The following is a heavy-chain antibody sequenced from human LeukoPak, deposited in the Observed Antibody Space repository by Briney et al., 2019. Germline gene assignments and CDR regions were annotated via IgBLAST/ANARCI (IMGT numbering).Heavy chain of an antibody. Sequence: GGSLRFSCAASGFTFDDYGMSWVRQAPGKGLGWGSGINWNGGSTGYADSVKGRFTISRDNAKNSLYLQMNSLRAEDTALYYCARVRGKQWLLFDYWGQGTLVTVSS. D-gene: IGHD6-19*01. CDR1: GFTFDDYG. J-gene: IGHJ4*02. CDR3: ARVRGKQWLLFDY. CDR2: INWNGGST. V-gene: IGHV3-20*04.